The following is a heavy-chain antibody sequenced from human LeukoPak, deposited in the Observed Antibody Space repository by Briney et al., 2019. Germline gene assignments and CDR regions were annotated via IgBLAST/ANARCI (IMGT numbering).Heavy chain of an antibody. Sequence: PSETLSLTCTVSGGSISSSSYYWGWIRQPPGKGLEWIGSIYYSGSTYYNPSLKSRDTISVDTSKNQFSLKLSSVTAADTAVYYCARVRLENYYDYGVAFDIWGQGTMVTVSS. CDR1: GGSISSSSYY. J-gene: IGHJ3*02. CDR3: ARVRLENYYDYGVAFDI. CDR2: IYYSGST. D-gene: IGHD3-22*01. V-gene: IGHV4-39*07.